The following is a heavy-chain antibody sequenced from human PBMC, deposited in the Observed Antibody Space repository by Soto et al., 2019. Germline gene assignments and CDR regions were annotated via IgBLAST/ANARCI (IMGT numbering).Heavy chain of an antibody. Sequence: PATLSLTCSCSGGPMSSSAYYWGWVRQPPGKGLEWVGNIFYSGSTYYNPSLKSRVTISVATSKMQFSLKLSFVTAADTAVFYWGTLSNSGHYYPFDPRGKGMPVTVPS. CDR2: IFYSGST. J-gene: IGHJ4*02. CDR3: GTLSNSGHYYPFDP. CDR1: GGPMSSSAYY. D-gene: IGHD3-22*01. V-gene: IGHV4-39*01.